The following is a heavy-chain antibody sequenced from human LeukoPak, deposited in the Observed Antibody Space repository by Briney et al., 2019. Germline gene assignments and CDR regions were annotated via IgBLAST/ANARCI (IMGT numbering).Heavy chain of an antibody. CDR1: DYSINSNNW. D-gene: IGHD3-16*01. CDR2: IYHSGST. V-gene: IGHV4-28*01. J-gene: IGHJ4*02. CDR3: ARFGSLREPIHDY. Sequence: NTSDTLSLTCAVSDYSINSNNWWVWIRQPPGKGLEWIGYIYHSGSTSYNPSLKSRVSMSLDTTKNQFSLKLSSVTAVDTAVYYCARFGSLREPIHDYWGQGTLVTVSS.